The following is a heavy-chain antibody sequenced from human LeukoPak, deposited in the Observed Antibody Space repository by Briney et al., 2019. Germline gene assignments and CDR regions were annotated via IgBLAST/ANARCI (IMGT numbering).Heavy chain of an antibody. D-gene: IGHD3-3*01. Sequence: SETLSLTCTVSGGSISSSSYYWGWIRQPPGKGLEWIGSIYYSGSTYYNPSLTSRVTISVDTSKNQFSLKLSSVTAADTAVYYCASLTIFGVVIHDYWGQGTLVTVSS. CDR2: IYYSGST. J-gene: IGHJ4*02. CDR3: ASLTIFGVVIHDY. CDR1: GGSISSSSYY. V-gene: IGHV4-39*01.